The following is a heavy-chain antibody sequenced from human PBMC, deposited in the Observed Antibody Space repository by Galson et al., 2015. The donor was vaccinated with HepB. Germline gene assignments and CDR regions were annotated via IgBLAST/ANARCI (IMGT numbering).Heavy chain of an antibody. CDR3: AKVFPEKTDGWYRQALYYFDS. CDR1: GSPFSYYA. Sequence: SLRRSRAASGSPFSYYAMTWVRQAPGKGLEWVSAITPSRDTTYSADSLKGRFSFSRDNSKKTVFLQMNSLRADDTAIYFCAKVFPEKTDGWYRQALYYFDSWGHGTRVTVSS. J-gene: IGHJ4*01. D-gene: IGHD6-19*01. V-gene: IGHV3-23*01. CDR2: ITPSRDTT.